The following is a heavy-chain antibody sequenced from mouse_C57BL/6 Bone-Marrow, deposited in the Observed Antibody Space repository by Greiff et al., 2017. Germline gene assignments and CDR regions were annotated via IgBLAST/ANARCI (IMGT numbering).Heavy chain of an antibody. CDR1: GFTFSDYY. CDR3: ARDPFYDDY. J-gene: IGHJ3*01. Sequence: EVMLVESEGGLVQPGSSMKLSCTASGFTFSDYYMAWVRQVPEKGLEWVANINYDGSSTYYLDSLKSRFIISRDNAKNILYLQMSSLKSEDTSTYYCARDPFYDDYWGQGTLVTVSA. V-gene: IGHV5-16*01. CDR2: INYDGSST. D-gene: IGHD2-4*01.